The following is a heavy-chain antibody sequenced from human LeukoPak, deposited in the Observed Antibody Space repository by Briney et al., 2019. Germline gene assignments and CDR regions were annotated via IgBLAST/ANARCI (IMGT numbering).Heavy chain of an antibody. D-gene: IGHD3-10*01. CDR1: GFSISSYY. V-gene: IGHV4-59*08. CDR3: ARHERELLIDS. J-gene: IGHJ4*02. Sequence: SETLSLTCTVAGFSISSYYWIWLRQPPGKGLEGIGYIYYSGSTNYNPSLHSRVTISVDTSKHQFSLKLSSVPAADTAVYYCARHERELLIDSWGRGTLVTVSS. CDR2: IYYSGST.